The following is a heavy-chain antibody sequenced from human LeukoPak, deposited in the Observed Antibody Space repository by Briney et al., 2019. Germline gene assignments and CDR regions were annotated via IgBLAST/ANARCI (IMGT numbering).Heavy chain of an antibody. CDR3: ARDQDSSGYFYPFDY. CDR1: GYTFTSYG. V-gene: IGHV1-3*01. CDR2: INAGNGNT. Sequence: ASVKVSCKASGYTFTSYGISWVRQAPGQGLEWMGWINAGNGNTKYSQKFQGRVTITRDTSASTAYMELSSLRSEDTAVYYCARDQDSSGYFYPFDYWGQGTLVTVSS. D-gene: IGHD3-22*01. J-gene: IGHJ4*02.